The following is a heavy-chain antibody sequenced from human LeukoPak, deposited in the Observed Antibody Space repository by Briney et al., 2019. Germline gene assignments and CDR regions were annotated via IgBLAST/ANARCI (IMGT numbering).Heavy chain of an antibody. J-gene: IGHJ4*02. Sequence: GTSLRLSCAASGFPFSSYGMHWVRQAPGKGLEWVARLVYDARSDYGNSVKGRFSISRDDSKNTLFLDMSNPRVEDTALYYCARDLSAAFDFWGQGVLVTVSS. CDR1: GFPFSSYG. CDR2: LVYDARS. CDR3: ARDLSAAFDF. D-gene: IGHD6-19*01. V-gene: IGHV3-33*01.